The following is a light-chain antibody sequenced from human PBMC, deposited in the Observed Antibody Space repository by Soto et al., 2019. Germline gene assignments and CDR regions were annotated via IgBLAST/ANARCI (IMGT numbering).Light chain of an antibody. CDR2: DAS. J-gene: IGKJ3*01. CDR3: HQYDNLSQT. V-gene: IGKV1-33*01. Sequence: QMTQSPSSLSASVGDRITLTCQASHDIRDHLNWYQQKPGKPPKLLIYDASNLQTGVPSRFSGSGSGTDFTFTISSLQPEDIATYFCHQYDNLSQTLSPGTKVDIK. CDR1: HDIRDH.